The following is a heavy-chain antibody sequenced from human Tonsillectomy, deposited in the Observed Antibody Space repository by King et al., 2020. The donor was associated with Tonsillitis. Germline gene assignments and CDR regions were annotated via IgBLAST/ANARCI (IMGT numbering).Heavy chain of an antibody. CDR3: VEGGLVGWELLPYFDS. J-gene: IGHJ4*02. CDR2: ISGSGTHT. D-gene: IGHD1-26*01. CDR1: GFTFSSYA. Sequence: VQLVESGGGLVQPGGSLRLSCAASGFTFSSYAMTWVRQAPGGGLEWVSSISGSGTHTYYADSAKSQFTISRDNSKNTLYVQMNSLRAEDTGIYFCVEGGLVGWELLPYFDSWGQGTLVSVSS. V-gene: IGHV3-23*04.